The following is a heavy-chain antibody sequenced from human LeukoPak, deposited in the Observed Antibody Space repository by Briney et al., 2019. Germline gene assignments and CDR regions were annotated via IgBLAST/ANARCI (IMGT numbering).Heavy chain of an antibody. CDR1: GFTFSRYG. Sequence: PGGSLRLSCAASGFTFSRYGMHWVRQAPGKGLEWVGRIKSKTDGGTTDYAAPVKGRFTISRDDSKNTLYLQMNSLKTEDTAVYYCTTVSRYSGSYRFDYWGQGTLVTVSS. V-gene: IGHV3-15*01. CDR2: IKSKTDGGTT. D-gene: IGHD1-26*01. J-gene: IGHJ4*02. CDR3: TTVSRYSGSYRFDY.